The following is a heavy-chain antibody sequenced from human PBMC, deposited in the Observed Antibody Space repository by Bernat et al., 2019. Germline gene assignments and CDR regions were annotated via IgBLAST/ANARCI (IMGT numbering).Heavy chain of an antibody. Sequence: QVQLQQSGPGLVKPSQTLSLTCAISGDSVSNTGVAWNWIRQSPSRGLEWLGKTYYRSEWSSKYALSVKSRITITPDTSKNQFSLQLNSVTPEDTAIYYCVRDHLWAFDNWGQGTMDTVSS. CDR1: GDSVSNTGVA. J-gene: IGHJ3*02. CDR2: TYYRSEWSS. CDR3: VRDHLWAFDN. D-gene: IGHD2-21*01. V-gene: IGHV6-1*01.